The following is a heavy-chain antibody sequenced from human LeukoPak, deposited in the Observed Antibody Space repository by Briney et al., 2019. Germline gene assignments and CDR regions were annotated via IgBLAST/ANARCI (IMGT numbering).Heavy chain of an antibody. CDR1: GGSFSGYY. J-gene: IGHJ6*03. Sequence: ETLSLTCAVYGGSFSGYYWSWIRQPPGKGLEWIGEINHSGSTNYNPSLKSRVTISVDTSKNQFSLKLSSVTAADTAVYYCARLYGSGSYLDLYYYYMDVWGKGTTVTISS. V-gene: IGHV4-34*01. D-gene: IGHD3-10*01. CDR3: ARLYGSGSYLDLYYYYMDV. CDR2: INHSGST.